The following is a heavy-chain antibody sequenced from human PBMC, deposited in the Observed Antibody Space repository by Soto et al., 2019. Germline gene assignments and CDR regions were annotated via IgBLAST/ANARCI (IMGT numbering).Heavy chain of an antibody. J-gene: IGHJ4*02. CDR1: GFTFSSYG. CDR3: AKVLLYDYVWGSLGY. CDR2: ISYDGSNK. D-gene: IGHD3-16*01. Sequence: QVQLVESGGGVVQPGRSLRLSCAASGFTFSSYGMHWVRQAPGKGLEWVAVISYDGSNKYYADSVKGRFTISRDNSKNTLYLQMNSLRAEDTAVYYCAKVLLYDYVWGSLGYWGQGTLVTVSS. V-gene: IGHV3-30*18.